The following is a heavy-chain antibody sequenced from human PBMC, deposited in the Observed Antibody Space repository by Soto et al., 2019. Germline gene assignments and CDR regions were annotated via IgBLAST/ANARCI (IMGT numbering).Heavy chain of an antibody. D-gene: IGHD5-12*01. V-gene: IGHV3-23*01. CDR3: AKMFDIVATIEGVDY. Sequence: GGSLRLSCAASGFTFSDYYMSWVRQAPGKGLEWVSAISGSGGSTYYADSAKGRFTISRDNSKNTLYLQMNSLRAEDTAVYYCAKMFDIVATIEGVDYWGQGTLVTVSS. CDR1: GFTFSDYY. J-gene: IGHJ4*02. CDR2: ISGSGGST.